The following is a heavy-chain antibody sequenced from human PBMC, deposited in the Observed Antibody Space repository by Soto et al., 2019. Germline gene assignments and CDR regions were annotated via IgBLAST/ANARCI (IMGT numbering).Heavy chain of an antibody. Sequence: PSETLSLTCTVSGGSISSGGYYWSWIRQHPGKGLEWIGYIYYSGSTYYNPSLKSRVTISVDTSKNQFSLKLSSVTAADTAVYYCASWGKRKLSGYYPHWGQGTLVTVSS. CDR2: IYYSGST. V-gene: IGHV4-31*03. J-gene: IGHJ4*02. CDR1: GGSISSGGYY. CDR3: ASWGKRKLSGYYPH. D-gene: IGHD3-22*01.